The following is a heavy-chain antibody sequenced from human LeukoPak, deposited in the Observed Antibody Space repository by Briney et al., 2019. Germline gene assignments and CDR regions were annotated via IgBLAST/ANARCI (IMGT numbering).Heavy chain of an antibody. D-gene: IGHD2-2*02. CDR3: ARALYCSSTSCYTVHWYFDL. CDR2: ISAYNGNT. J-gene: IGHJ2*01. Sequence: GASVKVSCKASGYTFTSYGISWVRQAPGQGLEWMGRISAYNGNTSYAQKLQGRVTMTTDTSTSTAYMELRSLRSDDTAVYYCARALYCSSTSCYTVHWYFDLWGRGTLVTVSS. V-gene: IGHV1-18*01. CDR1: GYTFTSYG.